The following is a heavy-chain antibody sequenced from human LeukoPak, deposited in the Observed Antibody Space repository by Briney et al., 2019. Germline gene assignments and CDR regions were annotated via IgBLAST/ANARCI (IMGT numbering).Heavy chain of an antibody. Sequence: ASVKVSCKASGYTFTGYYMHWVRQAPGQGLEWMGWINPNSGSTNYARKFQGRVTMTRDTSISTAYMELSRLRSDDTAVYYCARAVEAAAGPAAFDYWGQGTLVTVSS. CDR2: INPNSGST. J-gene: IGHJ4*02. CDR3: ARAVEAAAGPAAFDY. V-gene: IGHV1-2*02. D-gene: IGHD6-13*01. CDR1: GYTFTGYY.